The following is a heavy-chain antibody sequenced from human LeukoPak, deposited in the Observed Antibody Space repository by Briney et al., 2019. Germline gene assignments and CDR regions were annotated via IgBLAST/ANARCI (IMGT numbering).Heavy chain of an antibody. D-gene: IGHD5-18*01. CDR1: GFTVSSNY. V-gene: IGHV3-53*01. J-gene: IGHJ4*02. Sequence: GGSLTLSCAASGFTVSSNYMSWVRQAPGKGLEWVSVIYSGDSGGSTYYADSVKGRFTISRDNAKNSLYLQMNSLRAEDTAVYYCARVRRGYSYGLGPWIYWGQGTLVTVSS. CDR2: IYSGDSGGST. CDR3: ARVRRGYSYGLGPWIY.